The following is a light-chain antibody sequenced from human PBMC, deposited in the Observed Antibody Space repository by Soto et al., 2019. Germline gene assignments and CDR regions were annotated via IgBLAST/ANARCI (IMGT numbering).Light chain of an antibody. Sequence: VLTQTPLSSPVTLGQPASISCKSSQSLAHSDGNTYLNWLHQRPGQPPRLLIYKTSNRFSGVPDRFSGSGAGTDFTLKISKVEAEDVEVYYCVEATLLPHAFGQGTKVEIK. J-gene: IGKJ1*01. CDR1: QSLAHSDGNTY. CDR3: VEATLLPHA. V-gene: IGKV2-24*01. CDR2: KTS.